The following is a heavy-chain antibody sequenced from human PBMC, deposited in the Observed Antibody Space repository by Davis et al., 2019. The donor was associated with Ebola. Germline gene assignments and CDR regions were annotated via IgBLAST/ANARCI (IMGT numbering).Heavy chain of an antibody. V-gene: IGHV7-4-1*02. CDR3: TRERATEFDY. J-gene: IGHJ4*02. CDR1: GYTFSSHA. Sequence: AASVKVSCKASGYTFSSHAMNWVRQAPGQGLEWMGWINTNTGNPTYAQGFTGRFVFSLDTSVSTTFLQISRLEAEDTAMYYCTRERATEFDYWGQGTLVTVSS. CDR2: INTNTGNP. D-gene: IGHD1-1*01.